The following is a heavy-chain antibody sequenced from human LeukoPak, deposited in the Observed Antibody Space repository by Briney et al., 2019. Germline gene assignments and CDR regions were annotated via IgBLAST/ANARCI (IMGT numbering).Heavy chain of an antibody. CDR3: ARGYSGSNRAWFDP. J-gene: IGHJ5*02. CDR1: GGSVNSTTYY. Sequence: SETLSLTCAVFGGSVNSTTYYWGRIRQPPGTGLEWIGTVYYSGSTFYNPSLRSRVTISVDTSKNQFSLKLSSVTAADTAVYYCARGYSGSNRAWFDPWGQGTLVTVSS. D-gene: IGHD1-26*01. V-gene: IGHV4-39*07. CDR2: VYYSGST.